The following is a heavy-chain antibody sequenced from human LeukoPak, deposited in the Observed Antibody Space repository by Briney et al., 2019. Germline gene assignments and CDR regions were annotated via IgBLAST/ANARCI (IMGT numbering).Heavy chain of an antibody. J-gene: IGHJ6*03. V-gene: IGHV4-34*01. CDR2: INHSGST. Sequence: SETLSLTCAVYGGSFSGYYWSWIRQPPGKGLEWIGEINHSGSTNYNPSLKSRVTISVDTSKNQFSLKLSSVTAADTAVYYCARYSRYYGSGSYYPPGQNYYYYMDVWGKGTTVTVSS. D-gene: IGHD3-10*01. CDR1: GGSFSGYY. CDR3: ARYSRYYGSGSYYPPGQNYYYYMDV.